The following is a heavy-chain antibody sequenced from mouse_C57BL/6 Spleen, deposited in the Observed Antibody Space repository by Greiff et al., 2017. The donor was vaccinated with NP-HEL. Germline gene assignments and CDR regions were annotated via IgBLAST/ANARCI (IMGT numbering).Heavy chain of an antibody. J-gene: IGHJ3*01. D-gene: IGHD2-4*01. CDR2: ISYDGSN. Sequence: EVKLQESGPGLVKPSQSLSLTCSVTGYSITSGYYWNWIRQFPGNKLEWMGYISYDGSNNYNPSLKNRISITRDTSKNQFFLKLNSVTTEDTATYYCARSGDYDVGFAYWGQGTLVTVSA. CDR3: ARSGDYDVGFAY. CDR1: GYSITSGYY. V-gene: IGHV3-6*01.